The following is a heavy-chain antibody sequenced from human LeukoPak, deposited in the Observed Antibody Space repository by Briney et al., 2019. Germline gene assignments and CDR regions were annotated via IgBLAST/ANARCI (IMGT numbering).Heavy chain of an antibody. J-gene: IGHJ4*02. CDR3: AKGGRFTSGWRGAFDS. Sequence: GGSLRLSCAASGFTFNSYAMSWVRQAPGKGLEWVSAIPGIGGNTCYADSVKGRFTISRDNSKDTLYLQMDSLSAEDTAVYYCAKGGRFTSGWRGAFDSWGQGTLVTVSS. D-gene: IGHD6-19*01. CDR2: IPGIGGNT. V-gene: IGHV3-23*01. CDR1: GFTFNSYA.